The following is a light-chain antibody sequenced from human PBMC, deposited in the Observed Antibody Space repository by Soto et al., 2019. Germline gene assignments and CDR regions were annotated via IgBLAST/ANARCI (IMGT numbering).Light chain of an antibody. CDR3: QESYSVPGT. CDR2: GAS. J-gene: IGKJ1*01. Sequence: DIELTQSPPSLAASVGDRVTITCRASQNINNYLIWYQQKPGKAPQLLIYGASILQSRVPSRFSGSASGTDFTLTIGSLQPEDFATYYCQESYSVPGTFGQGTKVEI. V-gene: IGKV1-39*01. CDR1: QNINNY.